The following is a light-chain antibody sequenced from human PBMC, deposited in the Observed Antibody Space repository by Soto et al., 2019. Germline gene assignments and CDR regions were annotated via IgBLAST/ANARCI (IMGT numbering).Light chain of an antibody. CDR1: SSDVGGYNY. CDR3: SSYTRSNTLL. J-gene: IGLJ2*01. V-gene: IGLV2-14*01. Sequence: QSALTQPASVSGSPGQSITISCTGTSSDVGGYNYVSWYQQHSGKAPKLMIYEVSNRPSGVSNRFSGSKSGNTASLTISGLQAEDEAEYYCSSYTRSNTLLCGGGTKVTVL. CDR2: EVS.